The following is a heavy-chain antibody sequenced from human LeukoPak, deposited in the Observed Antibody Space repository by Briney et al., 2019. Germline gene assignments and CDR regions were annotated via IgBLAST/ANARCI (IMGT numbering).Heavy chain of an antibody. V-gene: IGHV3-23*01. Sequence: AASLGLSCAASGFTFSSYAMSWVRPAAGKGLEWVSAISGSGGSTYYADSVKGRFTISRDNSKNTLYLQMNSLRAEDTALYYCAKDMVRGVMSTLFDPWGQGTLVTVSS. CDR2: ISGSGGST. D-gene: IGHD3-10*01. CDR3: AKDMVRGVMSTLFDP. J-gene: IGHJ5*02. CDR1: GFTFSSYA.